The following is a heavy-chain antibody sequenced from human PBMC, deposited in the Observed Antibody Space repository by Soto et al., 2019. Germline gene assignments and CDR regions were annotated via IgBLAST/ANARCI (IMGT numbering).Heavy chain of an antibody. CDR2: ISSSSSYI. D-gene: IGHD3-10*01. J-gene: IGHJ6*02. CDR3: GGGRMVRGVVPYYYYYGMDV. CDR1: GFTFSSYS. V-gene: IGHV3-21*01. Sequence: EVQLVESGGGLVKPGGSLRLSCAASGFTFSSYSMNWVRQAPGKGLEWVSSISSSSSYIYYADSVKGRFTISRDNAKNSLYLQLNSRRAEDTAVFYCGGGRMVRGVVPYYYYYGMDVWGQGTTVTVSS.